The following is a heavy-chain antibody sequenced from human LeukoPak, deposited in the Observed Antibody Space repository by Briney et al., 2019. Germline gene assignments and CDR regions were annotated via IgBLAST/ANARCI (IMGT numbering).Heavy chain of an antibody. V-gene: IGHV3-21*01. CDR2: ISSSSTYI. Sequence: GGSLRLSCAASGFTFSSYTMNWVRQAPGKGLEWVSSISSSSTYIYYADSVKGHFTISRDNAKNSLYLQMNSLRVEDTAVYYCARATTVKDWFDSWGQGTLVTVSS. J-gene: IGHJ5*01. CDR1: GFTFSSYT. D-gene: IGHD4-11*01. CDR3: ARATTVKDWFDS.